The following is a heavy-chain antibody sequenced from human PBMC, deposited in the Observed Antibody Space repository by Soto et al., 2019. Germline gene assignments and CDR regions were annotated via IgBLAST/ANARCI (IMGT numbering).Heavy chain of an antibody. J-gene: IGHJ6*02. CDR3: AKDLGGFGELYYYGMDV. D-gene: IGHD3-10*01. Sequence: HPGGSLRLSCAASGFTFSSYAMSCVRQAPGKGLEWVSAISGSGGSTYYADSVKGRFTISRDNSKNTLYLQMNSLRAEDTAVYYCAKDLGGFGELYYYGMDVWGQGTTVTV. CDR1: GFTFSSYA. CDR2: ISGSGGST. V-gene: IGHV3-23*01.